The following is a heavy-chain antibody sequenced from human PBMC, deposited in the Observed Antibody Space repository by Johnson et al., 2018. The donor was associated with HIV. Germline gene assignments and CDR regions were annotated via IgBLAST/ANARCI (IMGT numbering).Heavy chain of an antibody. J-gene: IGHJ3*02. CDR3: AKEGYYYDSKNDAFDI. V-gene: IGHV3-30*04. CDR2: ISYDGSNK. CDR1: GFTFSSYA. D-gene: IGHD3-22*01. Sequence: QMQLVESGGGVVQPGRSLRLSCAASGFTFSSYAMHWVRQAPGKGLEWVAVISYDGSNKYYADSVTGRFTISRDNSKNTLYLQMNSLRAEDTAVYYCAKEGYYYDSKNDAFDIWGQGTMVTVSS.